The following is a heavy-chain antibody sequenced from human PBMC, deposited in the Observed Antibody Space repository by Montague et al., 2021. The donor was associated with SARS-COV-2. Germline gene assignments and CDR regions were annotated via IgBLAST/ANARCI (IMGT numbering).Heavy chain of an antibody. CDR1: GFSFIGYS. J-gene: IGHJ4*02. V-gene: IGHV3-23*01. Sequence: SLRLSCAASGFSFIGYSMSWVRQTPGKGLELVSALRGSDGATFYADSVNGRFTISRDTSKNTLFLQMISLRADDSPLYYCAKGAFSYGINIMDSWGQGILVTVSS. CDR2: LRGSDGAT. D-gene: IGHD2-21*01. CDR3: AKGAFSYGINIMDS.